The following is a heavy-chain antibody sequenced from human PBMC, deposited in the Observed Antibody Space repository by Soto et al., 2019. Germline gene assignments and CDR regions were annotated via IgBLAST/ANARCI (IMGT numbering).Heavy chain of an antibody. Sequence: ESLKGSCQGCGYSFASYWISWVRQMPGKGLEWMGRIDPSDSYTNYSPSFQGHVTIPADKSISTAYLQWSSLKASDTAMYYCARRRGMELSNWFDPWGQGTLVTVSS. CDR2: IDPSDSYT. J-gene: IGHJ5*02. CDR3: ARRRGMELSNWFDP. V-gene: IGHV5-10-1*01. D-gene: IGHD1-7*01. CDR1: GYSFASYW.